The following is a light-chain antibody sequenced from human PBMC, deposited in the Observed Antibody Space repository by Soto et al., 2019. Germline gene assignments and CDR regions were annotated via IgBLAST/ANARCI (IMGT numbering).Light chain of an antibody. J-gene: IGLJ2*01. Sequence: SYELTQPPSVSVAPGKTARITCGGNNIGSKSVHWYQQKPGQAPVLVIYYDSDRPLGIPERFSGSNSGNTATLTISRVEAGDEADYYCQVWDSSSDVVFGGGTKLTVL. V-gene: IGLV3-21*04. CDR2: YDS. CDR3: QVWDSSSDVV. CDR1: NIGSKS.